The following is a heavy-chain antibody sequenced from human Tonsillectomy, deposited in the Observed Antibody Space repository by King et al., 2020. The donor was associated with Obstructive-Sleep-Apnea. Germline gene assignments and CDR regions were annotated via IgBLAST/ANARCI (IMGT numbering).Heavy chain of an antibody. CDR2: IIPMFGTA. J-gene: IGHJ6*02. Sequence: QLVQSGAEVKKPGSSVKVSCTASGGTFSSYAINWVRQAPGQGLEWMGGIIPMFGTANYAQKLQGRVSITADESTTTAYMELSSLRSEDTAVYYCARGGRSTRASYYYYGMDVWGQGTTVTVSS. CDR1: GGTFSSYA. D-gene: IGHD2-2*01. CDR3: ARGGRSTRASYYYYGMDV. V-gene: IGHV1-69*01.